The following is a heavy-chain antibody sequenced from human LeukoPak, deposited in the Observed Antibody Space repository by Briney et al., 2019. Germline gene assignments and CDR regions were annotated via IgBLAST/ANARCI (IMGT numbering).Heavy chain of an antibody. CDR2: ISGSGGST. CDR3: ARGLAYSSSWYPSYYYYYYMDV. J-gene: IGHJ6*03. V-gene: IGHV3-23*01. CDR1: GFTFSSYG. Sequence: GGTLRLSCAASGFTFSSYGMSWVRQAPGKGLEWVSAISGSGGSTYYADSVKGRFTVSRDNSKNTLFLQMNSLRAEDTAVYYCARGLAYSSSWYPSYYYYYYMDVWGKGTTVTVSS. D-gene: IGHD6-13*01.